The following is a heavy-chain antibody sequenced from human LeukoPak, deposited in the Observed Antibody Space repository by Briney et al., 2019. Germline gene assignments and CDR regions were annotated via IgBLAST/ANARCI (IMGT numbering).Heavy chain of an antibody. V-gene: IGHV3-21*06. Sequence: GGSLRLSCAASGFTFSTYSMNWVRQAPGKGLEWVSSISSNSRYIYYADSMRGRFTISRDNAKNSLYLQMNSLKPVDTAVYYCARVAEAAAFDSWGQGTLVTVSS. D-gene: IGHD6-13*01. CDR1: GFTFSTYS. J-gene: IGHJ4*02. CDR3: ARVAEAAAFDS. CDR2: ISSNSRYI.